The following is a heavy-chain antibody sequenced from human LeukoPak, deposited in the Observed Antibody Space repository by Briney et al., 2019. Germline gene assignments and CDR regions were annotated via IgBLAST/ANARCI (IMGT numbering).Heavy chain of an antibody. D-gene: IGHD6-6*01. CDR3: AKDSSSTRVDYGMDV. V-gene: IGHV3-9*01. Sequence: RPGGSLRLSCAASGFTFDDYAMHWVRQAPGKGLEWVSGISWNSGSIGYADSVKGRFTISRDNAKNSLYLQMSSLRAEDTALYYCAKDSSSTRVDYGMDVWGQGTTVTVSS. CDR2: ISWNSGSI. CDR1: GFTFDDYA. J-gene: IGHJ6*02.